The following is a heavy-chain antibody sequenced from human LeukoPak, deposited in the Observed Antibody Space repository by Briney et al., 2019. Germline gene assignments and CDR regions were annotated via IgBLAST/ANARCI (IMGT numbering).Heavy chain of an antibody. CDR1: GYTFTSYD. CDR2: VNPNSGNT. CDR3: ARDGVGAANDY. D-gene: IGHD1-26*01. Sequence: RASVKVSCKTSGYTFTSYDLNWVRQATGQGLEWMGWVNPNSGNTGYAQKFQGRVTITRNTSISTAYMELSSLRSEDTAVYYCARDGVGAANDYWGQGTLVTVSS. J-gene: IGHJ4*02. V-gene: IGHV1-8*01.